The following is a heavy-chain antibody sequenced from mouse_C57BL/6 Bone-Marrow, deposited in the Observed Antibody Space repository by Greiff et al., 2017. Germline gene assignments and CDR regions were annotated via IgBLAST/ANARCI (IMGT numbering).Heavy chain of an antibody. CDR3: ARFYYYGYWYFDD. CDR1: GYSFTDYN. CDR2: INPNYGTT. V-gene: IGHV1-39*01. Sequence: VQLKESGPELVKPGASVKISCKASGYSFTDYNMNWVKQSNGKSLEWIGVINPNYGTTSYNQKFKGKATLTVDQSSSTAYMQLNSLTSEDSAVYYCARFYYYGYWYFDDWGTGTTVTVSS. J-gene: IGHJ1*03. D-gene: IGHD1-1*01.